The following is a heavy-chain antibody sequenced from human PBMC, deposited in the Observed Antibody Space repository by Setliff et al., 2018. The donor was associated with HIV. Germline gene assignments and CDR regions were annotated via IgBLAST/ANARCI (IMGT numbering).Heavy chain of an antibody. Sequence: TLSLTCTVSGGSITSGSDYWSWIRQPAGKGLEWIGRMYSSGSTNYNPSLKSRVTISIDTSKNQLSLKLSSVTAADTAVYYCARPAGKGSYYGDDAFDIWGQGTMVTVSS. CDR2: MYSSGST. CDR3: ARPAGKGSYYGDDAFDI. V-gene: IGHV4-61*02. D-gene: IGHD1-26*01. CDR1: GGSITSGSDY. J-gene: IGHJ3*02.